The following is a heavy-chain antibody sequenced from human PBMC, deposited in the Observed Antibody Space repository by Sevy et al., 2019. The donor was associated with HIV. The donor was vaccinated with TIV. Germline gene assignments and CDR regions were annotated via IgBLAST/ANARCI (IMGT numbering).Heavy chain of an antibody. CDR2: ISSSSSYI. J-gene: IGHJ4*02. Sequence: GGSLRLSCAASEFTFSSYSMNWVRQAPGKGLEWVSSISSSSSYIYYADSVKGRFTISRDNAKNSLYLQMNSLRAEDTAVYYCARATRVVRGAFDYWGQGTLVTVSS. D-gene: IGHD3-10*01. CDR3: ARATRVVRGAFDY. CDR1: EFTFSSYS. V-gene: IGHV3-21*01.